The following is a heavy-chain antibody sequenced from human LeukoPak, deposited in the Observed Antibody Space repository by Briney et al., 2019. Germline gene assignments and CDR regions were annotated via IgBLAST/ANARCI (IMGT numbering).Heavy chain of an antibody. V-gene: IGHV3-30*04. Sequence: GRSLRLSCAASGFTFSSYAMHWVRQAPGKGLEWVAVISYDGSNKYYADSVKGRFTISRDNSKNTLYLQMNSLRAEDTAVYYCAVVAATADFDYWGQGTLVTASS. CDR3: AVVAATADFDY. CDR1: GFTFSSYA. CDR2: ISYDGSNK. J-gene: IGHJ4*02. D-gene: IGHD2-15*01.